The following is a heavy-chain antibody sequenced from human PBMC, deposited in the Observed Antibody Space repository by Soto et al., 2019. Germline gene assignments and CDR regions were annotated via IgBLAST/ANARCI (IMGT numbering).Heavy chain of an antibody. J-gene: IGHJ4*02. Sequence: GASVKVSCKASGGTFSRHPISWVRQAPGQGLEWMGGIIPFSDTTNYAQKFQGRVTISADESTSTAYMELSSLRSDDTAVYYCTREGHKYGRPANFDSWGQGTLVTVSS. CDR1: GGTFSRHP. CDR2: IIPFSDTT. D-gene: IGHD3-10*01. V-gene: IGHV1-69*13. CDR3: TREGHKYGRPANFDS.